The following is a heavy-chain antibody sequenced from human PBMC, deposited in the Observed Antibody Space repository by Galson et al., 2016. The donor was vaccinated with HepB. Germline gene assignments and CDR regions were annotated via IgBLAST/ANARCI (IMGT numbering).Heavy chain of an antibody. J-gene: IGHJ2*01. Sequence: QSGEEVKKPGESLKISCTTSGYKFTGKWIGWVRQKPGKGLEWMGIIYPGDSDTRYSPSFQGQVTISADKSTNTAHLQWSSLKASDTATYYCARSACSGGACYSFWYFDIWGRGTPVTVSS. V-gene: IGHV5-51*01. D-gene: IGHD2-15*01. CDR1: GYKFTGKW. CDR3: ARSACSGGACYSFWYFDI. CDR2: IYPGDSDT.